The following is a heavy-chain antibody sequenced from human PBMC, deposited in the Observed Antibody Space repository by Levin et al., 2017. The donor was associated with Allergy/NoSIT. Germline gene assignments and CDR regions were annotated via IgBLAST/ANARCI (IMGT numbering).Heavy chain of an antibody. V-gene: IGHV1-18*01. CDR2: ISAYNGNT. J-gene: IGHJ6*02. CDR1: GYTFTSYG. CDR3: ARDYYGSGSYLPSLYYYYGMDV. Sequence: ASVKVSCKASGYTFTSYGISWVRQAPGQGLEWMGWISAYNGNTNYAQKLQGRVTMTTDTSTSTAYKGLRSLRSDDTAVYYCARDYYGSGSYLPSLYYYYGMDVWGQGTTVTVSS. D-gene: IGHD3-10*01.